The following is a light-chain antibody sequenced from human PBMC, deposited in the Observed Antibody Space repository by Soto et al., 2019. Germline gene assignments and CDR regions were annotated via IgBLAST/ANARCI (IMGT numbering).Light chain of an antibody. CDR1: STDVGGYNY. V-gene: IGLV2-8*01. CDR2: DVS. Sequence: QSVLTQPPSAAGSPGQSVTISCTGTSTDVGGYNYVSWYQQYPGKAPKLMIYDVSKRPSGVPDRFSGSKSGNTASLTISGLQAEDESDYHCSSYSNSRTLYVFGTGNQVPAL. J-gene: IGLJ1*01. CDR3: SSYSNSRTLYV.